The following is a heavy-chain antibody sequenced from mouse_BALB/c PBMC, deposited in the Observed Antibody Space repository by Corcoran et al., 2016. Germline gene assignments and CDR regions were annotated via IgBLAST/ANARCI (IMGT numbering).Heavy chain of an antibody. J-gene: IGHJ4*01. CDR3: AREPSAMDY. CDR1: GYTFTNYG. Sequence: QIQLVQSGPELNNPGETVKIPCKAAGYTFTNYGMNWVKQAPGKGLKWKGAINTYTGEPTYADDFKVRFAFSLETTARTAYLQINNLKNEDTATYFCAREPSAMDYWGQGTSVTVSA. V-gene: IGHV9-3-1*01. CDR2: INTYTGEP.